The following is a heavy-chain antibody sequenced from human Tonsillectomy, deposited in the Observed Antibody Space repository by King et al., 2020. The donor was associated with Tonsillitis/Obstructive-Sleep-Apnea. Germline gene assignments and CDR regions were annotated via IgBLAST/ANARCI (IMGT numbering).Heavy chain of an antibody. V-gene: IGHV1-46*01. CDR2: INPSGGSA. Sequence: VQLMQSGAEVKKPGASVKVSCKASGYTFTDYYIHWVRQAPGQGLEWMGIINPSGGSANYAQKFQGRVTMTRDTSTTTVYMELSSLRSEDTAVYYCARDVSGAVTHGLDYWGQGTLVTVSS. CDR1: GYTFTDYY. J-gene: IGHJ4*02. D-gene: IGHD4-17*01. CDR3: ARDVSGAVTHGLDY.